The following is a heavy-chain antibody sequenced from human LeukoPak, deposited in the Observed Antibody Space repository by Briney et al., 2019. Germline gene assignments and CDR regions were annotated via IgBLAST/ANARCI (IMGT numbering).Heavy chain of an antibody. CDR1: GGSFSGYY. J-gene: IGHJ2*01. CDR3: ARLEMATIRMTRYFDL. D-gene: IGHD5-24*01. CDR2: INHSGST. Sequence: NPSETLSLTCAVYGGSFSGYYWSWIRQPPGKGLEWIGEINHSGSTNYNPSLKSRVTISVDTSKNQFSLKLSSVTAADTAVYYCARLEMATIRMTRYFDLWGRGTLVTVSS. V-gene: IGHV4-34*01.